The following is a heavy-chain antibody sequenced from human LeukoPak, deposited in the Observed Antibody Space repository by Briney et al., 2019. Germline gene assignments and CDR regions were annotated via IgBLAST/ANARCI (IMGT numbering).Heavy chain of an antibody. V-gene: IGHV1-8*01. CDR2: MNPNSGNT. CDR1: GYTFTSYD. Sequence: ASVEVSCKASGYTFTSYDINWVRQATGQGLEWMGWMNPNSGNTGYAQKFQGRVTMTRNTSISTAYMELSSLGSEDTAVYYCARVSARGWYGDYWGQGTLVTVSS. D-gene: IGHD6-19*01. CDR3: ARVSARGWYGDY. J-gene: IGHJ4*02.